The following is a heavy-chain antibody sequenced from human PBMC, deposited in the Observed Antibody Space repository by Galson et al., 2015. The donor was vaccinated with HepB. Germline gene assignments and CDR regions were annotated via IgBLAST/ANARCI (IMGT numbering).Heavy chain of an antibody. D-gene: IGHD3-3*01. V-gene: IGHV4-4*07. CDR2: IYTSGST. CDR1: GGSISSYY. J-gene: IGHJ3*02. Sequence: SETLSLTCTVSGGSISSYYWSWIRQPAGKGLEWIGRIYTSGSTNYNPSLKSRVTMSVDTSKNQFSLKLSSVTAADTAVYYCARTERGDFWSGYYENDAFDIWGQGTMVTVSS. CDR3: ARTERGDFWSGYYENDAFDI.